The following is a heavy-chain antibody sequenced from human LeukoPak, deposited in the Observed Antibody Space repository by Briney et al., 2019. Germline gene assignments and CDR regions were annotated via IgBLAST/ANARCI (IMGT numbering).Heavy chain of an antibody. CDR3: ARDGTLGGYLYYFDY. CDR2: IKEDCSEK. J-gene: IGHJ4*02. Sequence: GGSLRLSCAASGFTFSNYWISWVRQAPGKGLEGVANIKEDCSEKYYVDSVKGRFTLSRDNAKNSLYLQMNSLRAEDTAVYYCARDGTLGGYLYYFDYWGQGTLVTVSS. V-gene: IGHV3-7*01. D-gene: IGHD3-22*01. CDR1: GFTFSNYW.